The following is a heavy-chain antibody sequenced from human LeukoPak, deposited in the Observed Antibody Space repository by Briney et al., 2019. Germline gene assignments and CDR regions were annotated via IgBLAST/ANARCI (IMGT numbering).Heavy chain of an antibody. Sequence: GASVKVSCKASGYTFTSYGISWVRQAPGQGLEWKGWISAYNGNTNYAQKLQGRVTMTTDTSTSTAYMELRSLRSDDTAVYYCARGYSSSWYSDYYYYMDVWGKGTTVTISS. J-gene: IGHJ6*03. CDR3: ARGYSSSWYSDYYYYMDV. V-gene: IGHV1-18*01. CDR2: ISAYNGNT. D-gene: IGHD6-13*01. CDR1: GYTFTSYG.